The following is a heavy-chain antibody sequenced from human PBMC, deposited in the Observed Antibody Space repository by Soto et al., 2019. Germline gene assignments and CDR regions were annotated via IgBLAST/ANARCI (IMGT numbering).Heavy chain of an antibody. D-gene: IGHD1-26*01. CDR1: GGSISSYY. V-gene: IGHV4-59*08. Sequence: QVQLQESGPGLVKPSETLSLTCTVSGGSISSYYWSWIRQPPGKGLEWIGYIYYSGSTNYNPSLKSLVTISVDTSKNQFSLKLSSVTAAATAVYYCARRSVSYFSTIFDYWGQGTLVTVSS. CDR2: IYYSGST. J-gene: IGHJ4*02. CDR3: ARRSVSYFSTIFDY.